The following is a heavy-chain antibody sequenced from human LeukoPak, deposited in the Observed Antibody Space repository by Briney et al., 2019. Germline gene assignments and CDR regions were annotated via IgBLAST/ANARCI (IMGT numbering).Heavy chain of an antibody. J-gene: IGHJ4*02. V-gene: IGHV3-48*01. CDR3: VRDQDWAFDY. D-gene: IGHD3/OR15-3a*01. CDR1: GITFNTYT. CDR2: INTKSRSM. Sequence: HPGGSLRLSCAASGITFNTYTMNWVRQAPGKGLEWLSFINTKSRSMYYADSVKGRFTISRDNAKNSLYLQMNSLRAEDTALYYCVRDQDWAFDYWGQGTLVTVPS.